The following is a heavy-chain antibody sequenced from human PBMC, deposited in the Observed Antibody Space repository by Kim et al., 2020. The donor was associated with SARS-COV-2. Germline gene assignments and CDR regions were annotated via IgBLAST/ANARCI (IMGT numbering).Heavy chain of an antibody. J-gene: IGHJ5*02. CDR2: ISYDGSNK. CDR3: AKVAGYSYGQNNWFDP. Sequence: GGSLRLSCAASGFTFSSYGMHWVRQAPGKGLEWVAVISYDGSNKYYADSVKGRFTISRDNSKNTLYLQMNSLRAEDTAVYYCAKVAGYSYGQNNWFDPWGQGTLVTVSS. CDR1: GFTFSSYG. D-gene: IGHD5-18*01. V-gene: IGHV3-30*18.